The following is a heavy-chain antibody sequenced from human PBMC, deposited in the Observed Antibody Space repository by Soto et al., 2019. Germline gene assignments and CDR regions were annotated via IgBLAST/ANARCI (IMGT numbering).Heavy chain of an antibody. Sequence: GGSLRLSCAASGFTFSSYWMSWVRQAPGKGLEWVANIKQDGSEKYYVDSVKGRFTISRDNAKNSLYLQMNSLRAEDTAVYYCARLGGDYLWGSYRFDYWGQGTLVTVSS. CDR1: GFTFSSYW. J-gene: IGHJ4*02. CDR3: ARLGGDYLWGSYRFDY. V-gene: IGHV3-7*05. D-gene: IGHD3-16*02. CDR2: IKQDGSEK.